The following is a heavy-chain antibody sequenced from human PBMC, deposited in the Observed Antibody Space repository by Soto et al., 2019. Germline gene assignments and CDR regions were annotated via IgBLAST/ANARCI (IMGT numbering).Heavy chain of an antibody. Sequence: QVQLVESGGGVVQPGRSLRLSCAASGFTFSSYGMHWVRQAPGKGLEWVAVIWYDGSNKYYADSVKGRFTISRDNSKNTLSVQMNSLRAEDTAVYYCAREWGGVSSESYYVYFDLWGRGTLVTVSS. V-gene: IGHV3-33*01. CDR1: GFTFSSYG. D-gene: IGHD1-26*01. CDR3: AREWGGVSSESYYVYFDL. J-gene: IGHJ2*01. CDR2: IWYDGSNK.